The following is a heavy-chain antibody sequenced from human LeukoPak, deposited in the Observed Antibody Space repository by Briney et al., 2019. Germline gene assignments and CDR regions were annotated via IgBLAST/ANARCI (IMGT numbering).Heavy chain of an antibody. CDR3: ARGGYCSSTSCYENYYYGMDV. CDR1: GFTFSSYE. D-gene: IGHD2-2*01. J-gene: IGHJ6*02. V-gene: IGHV3-48*03. CDR2: ISSSGSTI. Sequence: GGSLRLSCAASGFTFSSYEMNWVRQAPGKGPEWVSYISSSGSTIYYADSVKGRFTISRDNAKNSLYLQMNSLRAEDTAVYYCARGGYCSSTSCYENYYYGMDVWGQGTTVTVSS.